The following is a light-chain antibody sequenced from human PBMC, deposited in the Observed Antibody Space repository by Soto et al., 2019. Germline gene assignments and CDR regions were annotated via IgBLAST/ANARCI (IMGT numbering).Light chain of an antibody. J-gene: IGLJ3*02. Sequence: QSVLTQPASVSGSPGQSITISCTGTSSDVGYYKYVSWYQQHPGKAPELMIYEVSNRPSGLSDRFSGSKSGNTASLTISGLQAEDEADYYCSSYTSSGTWVFGGGTKVTVL. CDR3: SSYTSSGTWV. CDR2: EVS. CDR1: SSDVGYYKY. V-gene: IGLV2-14*01.